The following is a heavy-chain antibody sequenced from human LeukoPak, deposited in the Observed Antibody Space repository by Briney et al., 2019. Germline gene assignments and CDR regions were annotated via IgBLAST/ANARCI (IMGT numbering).Heavy chain of an antibody. D-gene: IGHD3-22*01. Sequence: SETLSLTCTVSGGSISSSSYYWGWIRQPPGKGLEWIGSIYYSGSTYYNPSLKSRVTISVDTSKNQFSLKLSSVTAADTAVYFCARDEYYYDSSGYYYNYYYMDVWGKGTTVTVSS. V-gene: IGHV4-39*07. CDR2: IYYSGST. J-gene: IGHJ6*03. CDR1: GGSISSSSYY. CDR3: ARDEYYYDSSGYYYNYYYMDV.